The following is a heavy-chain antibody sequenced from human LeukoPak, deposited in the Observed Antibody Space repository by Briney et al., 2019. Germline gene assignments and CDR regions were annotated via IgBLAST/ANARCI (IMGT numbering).Heavy chain of an antibody. J-gene: IGHJ4*02. D-gene: IGHD6-19*01. Sequence: GGSLRLSCVASGFTVCSNYMSWVRQAPGKGLEWVSVIYSAGNTYYADSVKGRFTISRHNSENTLYLHMNSLRVEDTAVYFCARGGTPGYSSGRIDYWGQGTLVTVSS. CDR2: IYSAGNT. CDR3: ARGGTPGYSSGRIDY. V-gene: IGHV3-53*04. CDR1: GFTVCSNY.